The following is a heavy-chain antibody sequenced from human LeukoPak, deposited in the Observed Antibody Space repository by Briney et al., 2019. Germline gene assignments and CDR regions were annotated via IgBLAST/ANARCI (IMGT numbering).Heavy chain of an antibody. CDR3: ARDPYYYGSGSYPTYFDY. Sequence: GGSLRLSCAASGFTFSSYAMHWVRQAPGKGLEWEAVISYDGSNKYYADSVKGRFTISRDNSKNTLYLQMNSLRAEDTAVYYCARDPYYYGSGSYPTYFDYWGQGTLVTVSS. V-gene: IGHV3-30*04. CDR2: ISYDGSNK. CDR1: GFTFSSYA. J-gene: IGHJ4*02. D-gene: IGHD3-10*01.